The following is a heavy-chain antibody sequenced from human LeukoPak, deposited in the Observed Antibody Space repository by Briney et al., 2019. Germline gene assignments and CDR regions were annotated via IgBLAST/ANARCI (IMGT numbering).Heavy chain of an antibody. Sequence: SETLSLTCAVYGGSFSGYYWSWIRQPPGKGLEWIGEINHSGSTNYNPSLKSRVTISVETSKNQFSLKLKSVTAADPAVYYCARGGYYGSGNDFRFDPWGQGTLVTVSS. CDR2: INHSGST. CDR3: ARGGYYGSGNDFRFDP. D-gene: IGHD3-10*01. J-gene: IGHJ5*02. V-gene: IGHV4-34*01. CDR1: GGSFSGYY.